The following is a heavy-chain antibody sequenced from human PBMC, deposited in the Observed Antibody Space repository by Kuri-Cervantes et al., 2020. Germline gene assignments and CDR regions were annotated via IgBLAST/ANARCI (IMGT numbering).Heavy chain of an antibody. V-gene: IGHV1-2*02. Sequence: ASVKVSCKASGYTFTGYYMHWVRQAPGQGLEWMGWINAYNGNTNYAQKLQGRVTMTRDTSTSTVYMELSSLRSEDTAVYYCARCVGSGWYFNDYWGQGTLVTVSS. J-gene: IGHJ4*02. CDR1: GYTFTGYY. CDR3: ARCVGSGWYFNDY. CDR2: INAYNGNT. D-gene: IGHD6-19*01.